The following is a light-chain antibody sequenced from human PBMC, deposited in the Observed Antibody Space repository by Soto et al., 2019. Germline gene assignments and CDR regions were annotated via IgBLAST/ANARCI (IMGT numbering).Light chain of an antibody. CDR1: QSIGTW. J-gene: IGKJ2*01. Sequence: DIQVTQSPSTLSASVGETVTITCRASQSIGTWLAWYQHKPGTAPRVLIYHASTLESGVPSRFSGSGSGTEFTLTISSLQPEDFATYYCQQSRTFGQGTKLEIK. CDR2: HAS. CDR3: QQSRT. V-gene: IGKV1-5*01.